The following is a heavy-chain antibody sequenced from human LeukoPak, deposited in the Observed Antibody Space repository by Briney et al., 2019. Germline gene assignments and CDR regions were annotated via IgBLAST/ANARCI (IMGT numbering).Heavy chain of an antibody. CDR1: GESFSDYQ. D-gene: IGHD7-27*01. J-gene: IGHJ6*02. Sequence: SETLSLTCAVYGESFSDYQWSWIRQPPGKGLEWLGEISHSGSTNYNPPLKSRVTMSVDTSEKQFSLKLTSVTAADTAVYYCARPGQLGSLYYGLDVWGQGTTVTVS. CDR2: ISHSGST. V-gene: IGHV4-34*01. CDR3: ARPGQLGSLYYGLDV.